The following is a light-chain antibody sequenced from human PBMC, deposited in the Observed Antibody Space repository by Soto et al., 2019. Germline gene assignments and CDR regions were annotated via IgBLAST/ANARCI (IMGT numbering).Light chain of an antibody. Sequence: DIPMTQSPYTLSASVGDRVTITCRASRSINSWLAWYQQKPGKGPKVLIYDASTLESGVSSRFSGSRSGTEFILTISSLQPEDFATYFCQQYNDSPYTFGQGTKLEIK. V-gene: IGKV1-5*01. CDR3: QQYNDSPYT. J-gene: IGKJ2*01. CDR1: RSINSW. CDR2: DAS.